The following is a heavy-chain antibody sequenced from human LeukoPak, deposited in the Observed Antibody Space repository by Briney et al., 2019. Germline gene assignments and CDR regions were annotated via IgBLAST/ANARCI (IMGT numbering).Heavy chain of an antibody. CDR1: GFTFTTYA. CDR3: AREFGRSYDILD. V-gene: IGHV3-30-3*01. D-gene: IGHD3-9*01. Sequence: PGGSLRLSCAASGFTFTTYAMHWVRQAPGKGLEWVAVTSYDRNNHFYADSVKGRFTISRDISKNTLYLQMNSPRPEDTAVYYCAREFGRSYDILDWGEGNLVTVSS. CDR2: TSYDRNNH. J-gene: IGHJ4*02.